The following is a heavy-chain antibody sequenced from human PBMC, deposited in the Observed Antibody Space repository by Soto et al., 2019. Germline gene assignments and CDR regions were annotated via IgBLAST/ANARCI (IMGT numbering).Heavy chain of an antibody. CDR2: ISGSGGST. CDR1: GFTFSSYA. J-gene: IGHJ4*02. D-gene: IGHD3-22*01. V-gene: IGHV3-23*01. Sequence: PGGSLRLSCAASGFTFSSYAMTWVRQAPGNGLEWVSAISGSGGSTYYADSVKGRFTISRDNPKNTLYLQMNSLRAEDTAVYYCANKQPTYYYDSSGYYGHYFDYWGQGTLVTVSS. CDR3: ANKQPTYYYDSSGYYGHYFDY.